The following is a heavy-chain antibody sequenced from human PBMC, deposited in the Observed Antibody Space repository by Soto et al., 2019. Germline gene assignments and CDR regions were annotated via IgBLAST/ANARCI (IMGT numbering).Heavy chain of an antibody. CDR1: GGTFSSYS. CDR3: AIEYSSSPPYYPIGY. CDR2: IIPIFGTA. Sequence: SVKVSCKASGGTFSSYSISWVRQAPGQGLEWMGGIIPIFGTANYAQKFQGRVTITADESTSTAYMELSSLRSEDTAVYYCAIEYSSSPPYYPIGYWGQGTLVTLS. D-gene: IGHD6-6*01. J-gene: IGHJ4*02. V-gene: IGHV1-69*13.